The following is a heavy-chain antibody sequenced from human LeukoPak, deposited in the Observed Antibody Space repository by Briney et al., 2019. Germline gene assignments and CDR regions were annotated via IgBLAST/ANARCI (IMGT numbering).Heavy chain of an antibody. V-gene: IGHV4-34*01. CDR1: GGSFSGYY. J-gene: IGHJ4*02. Sequence: PSETLSLTCAVYGGSFSGYYWSWIRQPPGKGLEWIGEINHSGSTNYNPSLKSRVTISVDTSKNQFSLKVNSVTAADTAVYYCARDRAYGSGKYYFDYWGQGTLVTVSS. D-gene: IGHD3-10*01. CDR3: ARDRAYGSGKYYFDY. CDR2: INHSGST.